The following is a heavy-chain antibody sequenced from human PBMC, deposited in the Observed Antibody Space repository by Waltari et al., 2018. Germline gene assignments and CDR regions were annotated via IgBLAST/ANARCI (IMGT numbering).Heavy chain of an antibody. V-gene: IGHV4-34*01. CDR3: ARLEDCTGPGGNCYSGDVFALDV. CDR1: GGPLRGYY. D-gene: IGHD2-8*02. Sequence: QVHLQQWGAGALQPLDTLSLTCAVFGGPLRGYYSGWIRQPPGKGLEWIGENNHVPNRNYKRNHQSRVTMSVDTWKNQFSLKLGSVTAADTGIYYCARLEDCTGPGGNCYSGDVFALDVWGQGTMVTVSS. CDR2: NNHVPNR. J-gene: IGHJ6*02.